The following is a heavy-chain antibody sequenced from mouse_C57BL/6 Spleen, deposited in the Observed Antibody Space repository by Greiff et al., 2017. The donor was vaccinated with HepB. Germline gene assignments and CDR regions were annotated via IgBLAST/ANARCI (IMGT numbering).Heavy chain of an antibody. D-gene: IGHD3-2*02. CDR1: GFTFSDYY. J-gene: IGHJ2*01. Sequence: EVQLVESEGGLVQPGSSMKLSCTASGFTFSDYYMAWVRQFPEKGLEWVANINYDGSSTYYLDSLKSRFIISRDNAKNILYLQMSSLKSEDTATYYCAREDIDSSGLFDYWGQGTTLTVSS. V-gene: IGHV5-16*01. CDR3: AREDIDSSGLFDY. CDR2: INYDGSST.